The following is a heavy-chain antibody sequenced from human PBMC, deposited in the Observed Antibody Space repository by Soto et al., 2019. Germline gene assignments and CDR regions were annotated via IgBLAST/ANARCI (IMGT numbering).Heavy chain of an antibody. CDR3: ASRVDYYYGMDV. V-gene: IGHV3-48*01. CDR2: ISSSSSTI. CDR1: GFTFSSYA. J-gene: IGHJ6*02. Sequence: GGSLRLSCAASGFTFSSYAMSWVRQAPGKGLEWVSYISSSSSTIYYADSVKGRFTISRDNAKNSLYLQMNSLRVEDTAVYYCASRVDYYYGMDVWGQGTTVTVSS.